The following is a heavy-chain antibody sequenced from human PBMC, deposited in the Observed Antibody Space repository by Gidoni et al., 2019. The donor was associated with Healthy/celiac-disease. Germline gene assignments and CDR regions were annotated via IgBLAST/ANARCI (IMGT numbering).Heavy chain of an antibody. CDR3: ATVYSFRTNWFDP. CDR1: GYTITELS. J-gene: IGHJ5*02. D-gene: IGHD2-21*01. CDR2: FDPEDGET. V-gene: IGHV1-24*01. Sequence: QVQLVQSGAEVKKPGASVTVSCKVSGYTITELSMHWVRQAPGKGLEWLGGFDPEDGETLYAQKFQGRVTMTEDTSTDTAYMELSSLRSEDTAVYYCATVYSFRTNWFDPWGQGTLVTVSS.